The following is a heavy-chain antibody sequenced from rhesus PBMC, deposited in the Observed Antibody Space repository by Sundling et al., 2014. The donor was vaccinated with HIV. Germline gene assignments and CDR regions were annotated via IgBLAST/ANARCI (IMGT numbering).Heavy chain of an antibody. CDR1: GFTFDDYS. CDR2: INWSGDDT. D-gene: IGHD6-31*01. CDR3: ARVDNSAWYGPFDY. J-gene: IGHJ4*01. V-gene: IGHV3-201*01. Sequence: EVRLVEFGGGVVQPGGSLRLSCAASGFTFDDYSMHWVRQVPGKGLEWVSGINWSGDDTEYGDSVKGRFTISRDNAKNSLYLQMNSLRADDTALYYCARVDNSAWYGPFDYWGQGTLVTVSS.